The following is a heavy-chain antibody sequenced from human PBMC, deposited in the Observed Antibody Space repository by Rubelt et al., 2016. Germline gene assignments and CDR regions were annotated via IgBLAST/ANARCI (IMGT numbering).Heavy chain of an antibody. Sequence: EVQLVQSGAEVKKPGESLKISCKGSGYRFTSYWIGWVRQVPGKGLEWMGIISPGDSDTRYNPSFRGQVTISAEKSISTAYLQWSSLKASDTAMYYCARLPQNTYYFDYWGQGALVMVSS. CDR1: GYRFTSYW. J-gene: IGHJ4*02. CDR3: ARLPQNTYYFDY. V-gene: IGHV5-51*03. CDR2: ISPGDSDT.